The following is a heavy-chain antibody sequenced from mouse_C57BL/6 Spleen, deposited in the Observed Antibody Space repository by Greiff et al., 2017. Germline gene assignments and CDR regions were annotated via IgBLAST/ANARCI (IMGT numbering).Heavy chain of an antibody. Sequence: EVQLVESEGGLMQPGSSMKLSCTASGFTFSDYYMAWVRQVPEKGLEWVANINYDGSSTYYLDSLKSRFIISRDNAKNILYLQMSSLKSEDTATYYCARGNYYGSPYAMDYWGQGTSVTVSS. CDR3: ARGNYYGSPYAMDY. J-gene: IGHJ4*01. CDR1: GFTFSDYY. V-gene: IGHV5-16*01. D-gene: IGHD1-1*01. CDR2: INYDGSST.